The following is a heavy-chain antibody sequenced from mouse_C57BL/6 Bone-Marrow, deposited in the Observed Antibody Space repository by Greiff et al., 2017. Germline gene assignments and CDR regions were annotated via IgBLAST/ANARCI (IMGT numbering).Heavy chain of an antibody. CDR1: GFTFSDYG. Sequence: DVKLVESGGGLVKPGGSLKLSCAASGFTFSDYGMHWVRQAPEKGLEWVAYISSGSSTIYYADTVKGRFTISSDNAKNTLFLQMTSLRSEDTAMYYCARGNVDYWGQGTTLTVSS. V-gene: IGHV5-17*01. CDR3: ARGNVDY. J-gene: IGHJ2*01. CDR2: ISSGSSTI.